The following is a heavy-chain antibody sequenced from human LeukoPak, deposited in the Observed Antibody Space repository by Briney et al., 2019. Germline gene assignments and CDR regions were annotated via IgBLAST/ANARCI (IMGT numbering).Heavy chain of an antibody. V-gene: IGHV1-8*01. D-gene: IGHD6-6*01. CDR2: MNPNSGNT. Sequence: ASVKVSCKASGYTFISYDINWVRQATGQGLEWMGWMNPNSGNTGYAQKFQGRVTMTRNTSISTAYMELSSLRSEDTAVYYCARSYPEYSSSSGYWGQGTLVTVSS. CDR1: GYTFISYD. J-gene: IGHJ4*02. CDR3: ARSYPEYSSSSGY.